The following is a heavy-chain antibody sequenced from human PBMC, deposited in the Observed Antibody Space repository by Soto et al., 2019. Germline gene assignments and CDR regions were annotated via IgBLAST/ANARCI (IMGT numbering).Heavy chain of an antibody. CDR3: AKDGISYSSSWYATPLDY. J-gene: IGHJ4*02. V-gene: IGHV3-9*01. CDR2: ISWNSGSI. CDR1: GFTFDDYA. Sequence: PGGSLRLSCAASGFTFDDYAMHWVRQAPGKGLEWVSGISWNSGSIGYADSVKGRFTISRDNAKNSLYLQMNSLRAEDTALYYCAKDGISYSSSWYATPLDYWGQGTLVTVSS. D-gene: IGHD6-13*01.